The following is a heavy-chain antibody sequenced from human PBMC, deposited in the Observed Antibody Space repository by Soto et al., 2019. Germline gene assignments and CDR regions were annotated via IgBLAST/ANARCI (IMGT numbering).Heavy chain of an antibody. D-gene: IGHD3-10*01. CDR2: MYYSGIT. Sequence: SETLSLTCTVSGVSITSGGYYWGWIRHHPGKGLEWIGSMYYSGITYYNPSLKSRVSISIDTSKNQFSLKLSSVTAADTAVYYRARVGVYWITMARGDYNWFDPWGQGTLVTVSS. CDR1: GVSITSGGYY. CDR3: ARVGVYWITMARGDYNWFDP. J-gene: IGHJ5*02. V-gene: IGHV4-31*03.